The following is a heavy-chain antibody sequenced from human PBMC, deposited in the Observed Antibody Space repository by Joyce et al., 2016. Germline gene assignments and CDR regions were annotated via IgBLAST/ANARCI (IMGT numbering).Heavy chain of an antibody. D-gene: IGHD2-8*01. CDR3: ARSSYTNGIFDY. Sequence: EVQLVESGGGLVKPGGSLRLSCAASGFTFISFSLRWVRQGQGKGLEWVSSLSSSSSYIKYTDSVKGRFTISRDNAKNSLYLQMNSLRVEDTAVYYCARSSYTNGIFDYWGQGTLVTVSS. CDR1: GFTFISFS. V-gene: IGHV3-21*01. J-gene: IGHJ4*02. CDR2: LSSSSSYI.